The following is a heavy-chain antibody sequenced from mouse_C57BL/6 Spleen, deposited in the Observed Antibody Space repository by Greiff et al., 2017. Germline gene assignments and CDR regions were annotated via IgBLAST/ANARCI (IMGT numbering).Heavy chain of an antibody. Sequence: EVKLMESGGGLVKPGGSLKLSCAASGFTFSSYAMSWVRQTPEKRLEWVATISDGGSYTYYPDNVKGRFTISRNNAKNNLYLQMNHLKSEDTAMYYCARDTLLYYGSNALFADWGQGTLVTVSA. J-gene: IGHJ3*01. D-gene: IGHD1-1*01. CDR2: ISDGGSYT. V-gene: IGHV5-4*01. CDR3: ARDTLLYYGSNALFAD. CDR1: GFTFSSYA.